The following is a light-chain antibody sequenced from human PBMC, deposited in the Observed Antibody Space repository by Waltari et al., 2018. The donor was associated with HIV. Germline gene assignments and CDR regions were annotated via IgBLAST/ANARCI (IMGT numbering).Light chain of an antibody. CDR1: SNDVGGYKY. CDR3: SSFTISSTLD. V-gene: IGLV2-14*01. Sequence: QSALTQPASVSGSPGQSITISCTGNSNDVGGYKYVYWYKQHPGKAPKLMIYQVTNRPSGVSNRFSGSKSGNTASLTISGLQAEDEADYYCSSFTISSTLDFGTGTKVTVL. CDR2: QVT. J-gene: IGLJ1*01.